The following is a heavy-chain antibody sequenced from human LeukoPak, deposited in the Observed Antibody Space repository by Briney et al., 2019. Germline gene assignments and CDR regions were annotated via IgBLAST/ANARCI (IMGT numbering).Heavy chain of an antibody. D-gene: IGHD3-10*01. V-gene: IGHV4-30-2*01. CDR3: ARSRLNYYGSGNHDAFDI. Sequence: SETLSLTCAVSGGSISSGGYSWSWIRQPPGKGLEWTGYIYHSGSTYYNPSLKSRVTISVDRSKNQFSLKLSSVTAADTAVYYCARSRLNYYGSGNHDAFDIWGQGTMVTVSS. J-gene: IGHJ3*02. CDR2: IYHSGST. CDR1: GGSISSGGYS.